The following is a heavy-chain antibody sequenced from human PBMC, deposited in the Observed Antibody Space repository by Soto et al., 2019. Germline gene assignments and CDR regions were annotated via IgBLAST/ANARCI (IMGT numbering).Heavy chain of an antibody. D-gene: IGHD6-13*01. Sequence: GGSLRLSCAASGFTFSSYGMHWVRQAPGKGLGWVAVIWYDGSNKNYADSVKGRFTISRDNSKNTLYLQMNSLRAEDTAVYYCARSIYTSTWSEDYWGQGTLVTVSS. J-gene: IGHJ4*02. CDR1: GFTFSSYG. CDR2: IWYDGSNK. V-gene: IGHV3-33*01. CDR3: ARSIYTSTWSEDY.